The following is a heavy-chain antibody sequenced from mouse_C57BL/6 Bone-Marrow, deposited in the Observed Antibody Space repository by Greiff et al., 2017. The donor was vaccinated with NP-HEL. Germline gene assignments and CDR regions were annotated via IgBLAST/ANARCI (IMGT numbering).Heavy chain of an antibody. J-gene: IGHJ3*01. CDR2: IYPRSGNT. V-gene: IGHV1-81*01. D-gene: IGHD1-1*01. CDR3: ARPYYGSSFAY. CDR1: GYTFTSYG. Sequence: VQLQQSGAELARPGASVKLSCKASGYTFTSYGISWVKQRTGQGLEWIGEIYPRSGNTYYNEKFKGKATLTADKSSSTAYMELRSLTSEDSAVDCCARPYYGSSFAYWGQGTLVTVSA.